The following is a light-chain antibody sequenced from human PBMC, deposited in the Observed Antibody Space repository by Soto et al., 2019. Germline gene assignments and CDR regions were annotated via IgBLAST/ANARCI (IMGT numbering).Light chain of an antibody. CDR1: QSISGY. CDR2: AAS. J-gene: IGKJ4*01. CDR3: QQSYNTPLT. Sequence: DIQMTQSPSSLSASVGDRVTITCRASQSISGYLSWYQQKPGKAPKLLIYAASSLQSGVPSRFSGSGSGTDFTVTISSLQPEDFATYYCQQSYNTPLTFGGGTKVE. V-gene: IGKV1-39*01.